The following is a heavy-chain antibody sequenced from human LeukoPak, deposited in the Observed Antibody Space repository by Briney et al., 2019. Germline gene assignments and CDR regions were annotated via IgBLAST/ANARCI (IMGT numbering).Heavy chain of an antibody. J-gene: IGHJ4*02. CDR1: GDSISSGNWY. D-gene: IGHD6-19*01. CDR2: LYYSGST. V-gene: IGHV4-39*01. Sequence: PSETLSLTCTVSGDSISSGNWYWNWIRQPPGKGLEWIGSLYYSGSTYYNPSLKSGVTISVDRSKNQFSLKLRSVTAADTAVYFCSKGGGVTVSDTWGQGTLVTVSS. CDR3: SKGGGVTVSDT.